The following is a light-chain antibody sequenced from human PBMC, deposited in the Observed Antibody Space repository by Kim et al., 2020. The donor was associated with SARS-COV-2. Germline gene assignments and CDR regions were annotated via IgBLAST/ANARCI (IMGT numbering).Light chain of an antibody. Sequence: QSDPVSSPGTRISVCGYTYAACYQKPAGNAPKSIIYDVSERPSGVSNRFSGSKSGNTASLTISGRQAEDESDYYCSSYTSSSTYVFGTGTKVTVL. CDR2: DVS. CDR1: RISVCGYTY. V-gene: IGLV2-14*04. J-gene: IGLJ1*01. CDR3: SSYTSSSTYV.